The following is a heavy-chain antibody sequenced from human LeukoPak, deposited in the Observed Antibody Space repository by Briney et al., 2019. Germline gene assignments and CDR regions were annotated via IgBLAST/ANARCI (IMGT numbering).Heavy chain of an antibody. J-gene: IGHJ6*03. Sequence: GGSLRLSCAASGFTFSSYEMNWVRQAPGKGLEWVSYISSSGSTIYYADSVKGRFTISRDNAKNSLYLQMNSLRAEDTAVYYCVRAGPMVRGLTTSLPMDVWGKGTTVTISS. D-gene: IGHD3-10*01. CDR3: VRAGPMVRGLTTSLPMDV. V-gene: IGHV3-48*03. CDR2: ISSSGSTI. CDR1: GFTFSSYE.